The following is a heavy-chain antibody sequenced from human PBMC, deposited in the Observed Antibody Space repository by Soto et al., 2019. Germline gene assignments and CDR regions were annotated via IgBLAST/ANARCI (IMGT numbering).Heavy chain of an antibody. Sequence: GESLKISCKGSGYSFTSYWIGWVRQMPGKGLEWMGIIYPGDSDTRYSPSFQGQVTTSADKSISTAYLQWSSLKASDTAMYYCARQEWQEFYYYYGMDVWGQGTTVTVSS. J-gene: IGHJ6*02. D-gene: IGHD2-8*01. CDR3: ARQEWQEFYYYYGMDV. CDR1: GYSFTSYW. V-gene: IGHV5-51*01. CDR2: IYPGDSDT.